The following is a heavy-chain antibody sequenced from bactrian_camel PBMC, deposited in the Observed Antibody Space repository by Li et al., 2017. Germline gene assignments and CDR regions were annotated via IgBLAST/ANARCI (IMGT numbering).Heavy chain of an antibody. D-gene: IGHD5*01. Sequence: VQLVESGGGSVQTGGSLRLSCVVSGHSRGSNCVGWYRLPPGRAPAEREGIAAIRRSGGETWYAGSVKGRFTISKDDAKNILYLQMQSLKPEDTANYYCAADVGTTGPVSWCGLGASQYQYWGQGTQVTVS. J-gene: IGHJ4*01. V-gene: IGHV3-3*01. CDR2: IRRSGGET. CDR1: GHSRGSNC. CDR3: AADVGTTGPVSWCGLGASQYQY.